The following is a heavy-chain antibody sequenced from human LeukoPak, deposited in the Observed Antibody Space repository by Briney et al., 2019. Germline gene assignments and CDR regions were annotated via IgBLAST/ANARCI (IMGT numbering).Heavy chain of an antibody. Sequence: GGSLRLSCTASGFTFGDYAMSWVRQAPGKGLEWVGFIRSKAYGGTTEYAESVKGRFTISRDDSKRIAYLKMNSLKTEDTAVYYCTRISRYYDILTGYYYFDYWGQGTLVTVSS. CDR3: TRISRYYDILTGYYYFDY. V-gene: IGHV3-49*04. CDR1: GFTFGDYA. D-gene: IGHD3-9*01. J-gene: IGHJ4*02. CDR2: IRSKAYGGTT.